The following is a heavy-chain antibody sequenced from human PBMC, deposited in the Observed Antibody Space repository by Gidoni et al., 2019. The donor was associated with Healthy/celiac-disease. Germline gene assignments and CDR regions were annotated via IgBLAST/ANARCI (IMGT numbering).Heavy chain of an antibody. CDR2: IYYSGST. CDR3: ARVPYSGSYLGYYYGMDV. V-gene: IGHV4-59*01. D-gene: IGHD1-26*01. J-gene: IGHJ6*02. Sequence: QVQLQESGPGLVKPSETLSLTCTVSGGSISSYYWSWIRQPPGKGLEWIGYIYYSGSTNYNPSLKSRVTISVDTSKNQFSLKLSSVTAADTAVYYCARVPYSGSYLGYYYGMDVWGQGTTVTVSS. CDR1: GGSISSYY.